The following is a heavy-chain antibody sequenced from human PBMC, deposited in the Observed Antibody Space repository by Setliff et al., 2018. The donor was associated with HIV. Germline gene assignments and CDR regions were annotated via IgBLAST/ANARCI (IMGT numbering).Heavy chain of an antibody. V-gene: IGHV4-59*04. CDR2: IHHSGST. Sequence: SETLSLTCTVSNGSISNYYWSWIRQPPGKGLQWIGTIHHSGSTYYSPSLKSRLSMSVDTSKNQFSLKLTSVTAADTAVYYCARDGRDVHYWGQGTLVTVSS. J-gene: IGHJ4*02. CDR3: ARDGRDVHY. CDR1: NGSISNYY.